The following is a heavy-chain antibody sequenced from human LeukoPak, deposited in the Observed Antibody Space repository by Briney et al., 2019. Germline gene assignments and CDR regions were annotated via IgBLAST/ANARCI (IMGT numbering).Heavy chain of an antibody. V-gene: IGHV3-30*04. CDR1: GFTFSSY. CDR3: ARDQVTAMAYYFDY. J-gene: IGHJ4*02. D-gene: IGHD5-18*01. Sequence: QPGGSLRLSCAASGFTFSSYWVRQAPGKGLEWVAVISYDGSNKYYADSVKGRFTISRDNSKNTLYLQMNSLRAEDTAVYYCARDQVTAMAYYFDYWGQGTLVTVSS. CDR2: ISYDGSNK.